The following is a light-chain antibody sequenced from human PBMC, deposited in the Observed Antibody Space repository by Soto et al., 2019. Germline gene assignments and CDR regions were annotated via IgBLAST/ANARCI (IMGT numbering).Light chain of an antibody. V-gene: IGLV1-47*01. CDR3: AAWDDSLSGPV. Sequence: QSVLTQPPSASGTPGQRVTISCSGDNSNIGKNYVCWYQQLPGAAPKVFIFDNNRRPSGVPDRFSGSKSGTSASLAISGLRSEDEADYYCAAWDDSLSGPVFGTGTKVTVL. J-gene: IGLJ1*01. CDR1: NSNIGKNY. CDR2: DNN.